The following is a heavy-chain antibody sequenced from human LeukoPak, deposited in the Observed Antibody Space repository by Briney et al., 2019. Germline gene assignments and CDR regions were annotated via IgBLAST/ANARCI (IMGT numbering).Heavy chain of an antibody. CDR2: IYYSGST. V-gene: IGHV4-39*01. Sequence: PSETLSLTCTVSGGSISSSSYYWGWIRQPPGKGLEWIGSIYYSGSTYYNPSLKSRVTISVDTSKNQFSRKLSSVTAADTAAYYCARILSSTAIPLDYWGQGTLVTVSS. CDR3: ARILSSTAIPLDY. D-gene: IGHD2-21*02. CDR1: GGSISSSSYY. J-gene: IGHJ4*02.